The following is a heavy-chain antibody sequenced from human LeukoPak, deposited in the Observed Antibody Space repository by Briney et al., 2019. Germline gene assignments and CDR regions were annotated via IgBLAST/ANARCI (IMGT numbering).Heavy chain of an antibody. V-gene: IGHV5-51*01. CDR1: GSTFTSYW. J-gene: IGHJ3*02. Sequence: GESLKISCQGSGSTFTSYWIGWVRQLPGKGLEWMGIIYPGDSDTRYSPSFQGQVTISADKSISTAYLQWSSLKASDTAMYYCARLDFEDAFDIRGQGTMVTVSS. CDR3: ARLDFEDAFDI. D-gene: IGHD3/OR15-3a*01. CDR2: IYPGDSDT.